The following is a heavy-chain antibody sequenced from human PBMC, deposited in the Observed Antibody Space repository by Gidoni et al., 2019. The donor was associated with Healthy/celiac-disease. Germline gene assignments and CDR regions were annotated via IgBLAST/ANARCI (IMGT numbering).Heavy chain of an antibody. V-gene: IGHV3-23*01. J-gene: IGHJ4*02. CDR3: AKYYDSSGYYLGYFDY. Sequence: EVQLLESGGGLVQPGGSLRLSCAASGFTFSSYAMSWVLQTTGKGLEWVAAISGSGGSKYYEDSVKGRVTISRENSKNTLYLKMNSLRAEDTAVYYCAKYYDSSGYYLGYFDYWGQGTLVTVSS. CDR2: ISGSGGSK. D-gene: IGHD3-22*01. CDR1: GFTFSSYA.